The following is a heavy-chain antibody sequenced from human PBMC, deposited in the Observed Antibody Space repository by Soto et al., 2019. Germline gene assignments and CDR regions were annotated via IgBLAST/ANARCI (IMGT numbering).Heavy chain of an antibody. Sequence: QVQLVQSGAEMRKPGASVMVSCKASGYTFPSYAMNWVRQAPGQRLEWMGWINGGNGDTKYSQRFQDRVTITRDTSANTVYMELSSLTSEDTAIYYCARGPLSLYSAHFRWGRGTPVTVST. CDR1: GYTFPSYA. V-gene: IGHV1-3*01. D-gene: IGHD6-13*01. CDR2: INGGNGDT. J-gene: IGHJ4*02. CDR3: ARGPLSLYSAHFR.